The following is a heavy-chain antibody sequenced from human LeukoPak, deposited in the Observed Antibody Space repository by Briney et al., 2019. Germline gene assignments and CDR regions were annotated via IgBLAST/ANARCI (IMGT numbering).Heavy chain of an antibody. D-gene: IGHD3-10*01. CDR3: ARHYYGSGSYYWWAFDP. V-gene: IGHV4-4*09. Sequence: SETLSLTCTVSGGSISSYYWSWIRQPPGKGLEWIGYIYTSGSTNYNPSLKSRVTISVDTSKNQFSLKLSSVTAADTAVYYCARHYYGSGSYYWWAFDPWGQGTLVTVSS. CDR1: GGSISSYY. CDR2: IYTSGST. J-gene: IGHJ5*02.